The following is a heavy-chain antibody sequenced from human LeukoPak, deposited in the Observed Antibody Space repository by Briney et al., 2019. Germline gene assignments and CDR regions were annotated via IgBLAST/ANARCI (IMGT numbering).Heavy chain of an antibody. CDR1: GYTFTSYY. D-gene: IGHD6-13*01. Sequence: ASVKVSCKASGYTFTSYYMHWVRQATGQGLEWMGWMNPNSGNTGYAQKFQGRVTMTRNTSISTAYMELSSLRSEDTAVYYCARGIGAAATGLYYYYMDVWGKGTTVTVSS. V-gene: IGHV1-8*02. CDR2: MNPNSGNT. CDR3: ARGIGAAATGLYYYYMDV. J-gene: IGHJ6*03.